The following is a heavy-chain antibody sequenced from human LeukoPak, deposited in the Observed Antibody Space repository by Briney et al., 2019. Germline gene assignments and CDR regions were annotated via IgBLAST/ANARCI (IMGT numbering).Heavy chain of an antibody. D-gene: IGHD2-15*01. V-gene: IGHV3-30*04. J-gene: IGHJ5*02. Sequence: PGRSLRLSCAASGFTFSSYAMHWVRQAPGKGLEWVAVISYDGSNKYYADSVKGRFTISRDNSKNTLYLQMNSLRAEDTAVYYCAREGCSGGSCYHNWFDPWGQGTLVTVSS. CDR3: AREGCSGGSCYHNWFDP. CDR1: GFTFSSYA. CDR2: ISYDGSNK.